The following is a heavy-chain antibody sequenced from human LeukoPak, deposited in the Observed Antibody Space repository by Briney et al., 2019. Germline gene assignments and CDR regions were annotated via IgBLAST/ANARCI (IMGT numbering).Heavy chain of an antibody. CDR2: IKEDGSKE. J-gene: IGHJ4*02. CDR1: GFTLSKYW. Sequence: PGRSLRLSCAASGFTLSKYWMSWVRQAPGKGLEWLSDIKEDGSKEYFVDSVKGRFTISRDKTKNSVYLQMNSLRAEDTAVYYCARDFGDSSGWYNDYWGQGTLVIVSS. V-gene: IGHV3-7*01. CDR3: ARDFGDSSGWYNDY. D-gene: IGHD6-19*01.